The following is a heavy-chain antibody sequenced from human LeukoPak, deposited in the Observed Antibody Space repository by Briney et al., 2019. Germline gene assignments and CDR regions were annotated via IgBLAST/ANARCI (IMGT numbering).Heavy chain of an antibody. Sequence: GGSLRLSCAASGFTFSTYDMHWVRQTTGKGLEWGSAIDTAGGTYYPGSVKGRFTISRENAKNSFYLQMNSLRAGDTAVYYCAREGFCGGDCPGYFDLWGRGTLVTVSS. J-gene: IGHJ2*01. V-gene: IGHV3-13*04. CDR2: IDTAGGT. CDR3: AREGFCGGDCPGYFDL. D-gene: IGHD2-21*02. CDR1: GFTFSTYD.